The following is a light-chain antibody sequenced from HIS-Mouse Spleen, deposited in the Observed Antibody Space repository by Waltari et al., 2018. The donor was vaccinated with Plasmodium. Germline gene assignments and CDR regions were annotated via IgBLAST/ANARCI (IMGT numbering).Light chain of an antibody. V-gene: IGKV3-11*01. CDR2: DAS. CDR3: QQRSNWLT. Sequence: EIVLTQSPGTLSLSPGARATLSCRASQSVSSYLAWYQQKPGQAPRLLIYDASNRATGIPARFSGSGSGTDFTLTISSLEPEDFVVYYCQQRSNWLTFGGGTKVEIK. CDR1: QSVSSY. J-gene: IGKJ4*01.